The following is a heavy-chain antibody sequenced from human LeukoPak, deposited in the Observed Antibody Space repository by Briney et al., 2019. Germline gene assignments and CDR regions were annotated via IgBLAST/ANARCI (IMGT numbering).Heavy chain of an antibody. CDR3: AKGGAAADNYWYFDL. Sequence: GRSLRLSCSASGFTFDDYAMHWVRQAPGKGLEWVSGISWNSGNITYGDSVKGRFTISRDNAKNSLYLQTNSLRTEDTALYYCAKGGAAADNYWYFDLWGRGTLVTVTS. D-gene: IGHD6-13*01. CDR2: ISWNSGNI. J-gene: IGHJ2*01. CDR1: GFTFDDYA. V-gene: IGHV3-9*01.